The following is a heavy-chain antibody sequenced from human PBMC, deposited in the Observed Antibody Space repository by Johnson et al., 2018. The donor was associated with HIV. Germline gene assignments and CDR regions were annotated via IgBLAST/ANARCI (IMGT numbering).Heavy chain of an antibody. V-gene: IGHV3-9*01. Sequence: VQLVESGGGLVQPGGSLRLSCEASGFTFDDYAMHWVRQAPGKGLEWVSGISWNSGSIGYADSLKGRFTISRDPSMNTLYLQMNSLKIEDTAVYSCAQEVRIAGSAAFDIWGQGTMVTVSS. J-gene: IGHJ3*02. CDR2: ISWNSGSI. CDR3: AQEVRIAGSAAFDI. CDR1: GFTFDDYA. D-gene: IGHD6-13*01.